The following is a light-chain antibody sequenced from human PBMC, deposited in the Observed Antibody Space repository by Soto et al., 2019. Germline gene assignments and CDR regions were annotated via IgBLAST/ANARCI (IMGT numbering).Light chain of an antibody. J-gene: IGKJ5*01. V-gene: IGKV1-9*01. CDR3: QHLDSYST. CDR2: AAS. CDR1: QGISSY. Sequence: DIQLTQSPSFLSASVGDRVTITCRASQGISSYFAWYQQKPGKAPKLLIYAASTLQSGVPSRFSGSGSGTEFTLTISSLQPEDFATYYCQHLDSYSTFGQGTRLEIK.